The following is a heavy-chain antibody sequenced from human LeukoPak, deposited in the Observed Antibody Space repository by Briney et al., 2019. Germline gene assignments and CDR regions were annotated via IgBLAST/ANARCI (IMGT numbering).Heavy chain of an antibody. V-gene: IGHV4-34*01. Sequence: SETLSLTCAVYSGSLSGYYWSWIRQPPGKGLEWIGEIKDGGITNYNPSLRSRVTISVDTSKNQFSLKLSSVTAADTALYYCARSRGYFDYWGQGTLVTVSS. CDR2: IKDGGIT. J-gene: IGHJ4*02. D-gene: IGHD6-13*01. CDR1: SGSLSGYY. CDR3: ARSRGYFDY.